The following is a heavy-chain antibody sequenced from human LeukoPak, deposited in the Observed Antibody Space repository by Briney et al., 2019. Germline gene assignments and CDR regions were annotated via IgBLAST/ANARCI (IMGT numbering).Heavy chain of an antibody. V-gene: IGHV3-30*18. J-gene: IGHJ4*02. D-gene: IGHD3-10*01. Sequence: GGSLRLSCAASGFSFSSYAMHWVRQAPAKGLEWVAFVSYDGTKEHYADSVKGRFTISRDNSMNTLYLQINSLGPEDTAVYYCAKDRYGSGNNYLDAWGQGTLVTVSS. CDR2: VSYDGTKE. CDR3: AKDRYGSGNNYLDA. CDR1: GFSFSSYA.